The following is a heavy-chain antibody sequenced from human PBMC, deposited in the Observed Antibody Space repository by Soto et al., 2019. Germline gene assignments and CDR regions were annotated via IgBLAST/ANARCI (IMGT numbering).Heavy chain of an antibody. CDR2: IYYSGST. J-gene: IGHJ1*01. CDR1: GGSITGGSISSGDYY. D-gene: IGHD2-15*01. V-gene: IGHV4-30-4*01. Sequence: LSLTCTVSGGSITGGSISSGDYYWSWIRQPPGKGLEWIGYIYYSGSTYYNPSLKSRVTISVDTSKNQFSLKLSSVTAADTAVYYCARRPQDCSGGRCYLYFHHWGQGTLVTVSS. CDR3: ARRPQDCSGGRCYLYFHH.